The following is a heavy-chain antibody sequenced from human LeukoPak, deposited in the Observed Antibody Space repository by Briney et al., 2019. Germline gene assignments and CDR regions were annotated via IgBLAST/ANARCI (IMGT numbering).Heavy chain of an antibody. D-gene: IGHD2-2*01. CDR3: ARDRLGYCSSTSCYPRNWFDP. Sequence: SQTLSLTCTVSGGSISSGGYYWSWIRQHPGKGLEWIGYIYYSGSTYYNPSLKSRVTISVDTSKNQFSLKLSSVTAADTAVYYCARDRLGYCSSTSCYPRNWFDPWGQGTLVTVSS. CDR2: IYYSGST. J-gene: IGHJ5*02. CDR1: GGSISSGGYY. V-gene: IGHV4-31*03.